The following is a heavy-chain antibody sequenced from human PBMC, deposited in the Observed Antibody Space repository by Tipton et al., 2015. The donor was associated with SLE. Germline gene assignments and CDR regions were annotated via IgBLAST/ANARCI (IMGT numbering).Heavy chain of an antibody. CDR1: GFTFSDYY. CDR2: IKSKTDGGTT. D-gene: IGHD1-26*01. J-gene: IGHJ4*02. V-gene: IGHV3-15*01. Sequence: SLRLSCAASGFTFSDYYMSWIRQAPGKGLEWVGRIKSKTDGGTTDYAAPVKGRFTISRDDSKNTLYLQMNSLKTEDTAVYYCTTAIVGAKRHFDYWGQGTLVTVSS. CDR3: TTAIVGAKRHFDY.